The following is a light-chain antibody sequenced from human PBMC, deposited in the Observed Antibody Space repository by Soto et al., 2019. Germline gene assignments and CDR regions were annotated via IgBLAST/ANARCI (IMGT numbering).Light chain of an antibody. CDR2: KAS. J-gene: IGKJ1*01. CDR3: QHYANSVWT. Sequence: DIQMTQSPSTLSASVGDRVTITCRASQSISSWLAWYQQKPGKAPKLLIYKASTLESGVPSRFSGSGSGTDFTLTVSELETEDFAVYYCQHYANSVWTFGQGTKVEIK. V-gene: IGKV1-5*03. CDR1: QSISSW.